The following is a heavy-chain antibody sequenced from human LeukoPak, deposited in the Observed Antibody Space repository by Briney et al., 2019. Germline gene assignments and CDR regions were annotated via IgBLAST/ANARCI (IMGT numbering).Heavy chain of an antibody. CDR3: ARDPSNTSGNHAWFDY. CDR1: AYTFTRYG. D-gene: IGHD2-15*01. CDR2: ISCYNGNT. V-gene: IGHV1-18*01. Sequence: GASVKVSFKASAYTFTRYGISWVRPAPGQGVEWMGWISCYNGNTHYAQNYQGRLTLTTDTSTSTVYMELRSLRSDDTAVYYCARDPSNTSGNHAWFDYWGQGTLVTVSS. J-gene: IGHJ4*02.